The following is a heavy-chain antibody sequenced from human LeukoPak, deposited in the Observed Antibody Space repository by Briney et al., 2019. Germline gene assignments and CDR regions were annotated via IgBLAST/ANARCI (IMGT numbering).Heavy chain of an antibody. Sequence: GGSLRLSCAASGFTFSSYSMNWVRQAPGKGLEWVSYISSSSSTIYYADSVKGRFTISRDNAKNSLYLQMNSLRAEDTAVYYCAREDYDYVWGSYQYYSDYWGQGTLVTVSS. CDR1: GFTFSSYS. CDR3: AREDYDYVWGSYQYYSDY. V-gene: IGHV3-48*01. J-gene: IGHJ4*02. D-gene: IGHD3-16*02. CDR2: ISSSSSTI.